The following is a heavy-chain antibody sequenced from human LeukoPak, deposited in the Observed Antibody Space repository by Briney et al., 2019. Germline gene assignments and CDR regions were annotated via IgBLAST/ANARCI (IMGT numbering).Heavy chain of an antibody. V-gene: IGHV4-39*01. J-gene: IGHJ3*02. CDR2: IYYSGTT. Sequence: SETLSLTCTVSGGSISSSSYYWGWLRQPPGKGLEWIGSIYYSGTTYYNPSLKSRVTISVDTSKKQFSLKLRSVTAADTAVYYCARHEWGITNAFDIWGQGTMVTVSS. CDR3: ARHEWGITNAFDI. CDR1: GGSISSSSYY. D-gene: IGHD1-14*01.